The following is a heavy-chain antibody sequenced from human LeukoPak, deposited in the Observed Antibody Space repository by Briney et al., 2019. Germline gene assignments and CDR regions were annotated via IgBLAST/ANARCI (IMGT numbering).Heavy chain of an antibody. D-gene: IGHD3-22*01. J-gene: IGHJ4*02. Sequence: SETLSLTCTVSGGSISNYYWGWIRQPPGEGLEWIGSIYYSGSTYYNSSLQSRVTISVHMSNNQFALKLSSVTAADTAVYYCARVTGYMIEDYFDYWGQGTLVTVSS. CDR1: GGSISNYY. CDR2: IYYSGST. CDR3: ARVTGYMIEDYFDY. V-gene: IGHV4-39*06.